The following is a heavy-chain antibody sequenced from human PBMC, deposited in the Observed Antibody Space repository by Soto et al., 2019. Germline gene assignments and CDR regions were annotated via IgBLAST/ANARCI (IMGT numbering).Heavy chain of an antibody. J-gene: IGHJ4*02. CDR3: ARGGLEPFDY. Sequence: GSLRLSSAASGXELRANCMHWVRQAPGQGLVWVPRLNHEGTYKSYADSVKGRFTISRDKVKSELYLQMNNLGTEDTAVYYCARGGLEPFDYWGQGTLCTVS. V-gene: IGHV3-74*01. D-gene: IGHD1-1*01. CDR1: GXELRANC. CDR2: LNHEGTYK.